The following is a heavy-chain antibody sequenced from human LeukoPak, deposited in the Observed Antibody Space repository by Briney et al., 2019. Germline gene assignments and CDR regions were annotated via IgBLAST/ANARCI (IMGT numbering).Heavy chain of an antibody. CDR3: TTYGSGSPYTYYYYYYMDV. J-gene: IGHJ6*03. CDR2: ISSSGSTI. CDR1: GCTFSDYY. V-gene: IGHV3-11*01. D-gene: IGHD3-10*01. Sequence: PGGSLRLSCAASGCTFSDYYMSWIRQAPGKGLEWVSYISSSGSTIYYADSVKGRFTISRDNAKNSLYLQMNSLRAEDTAVYYCTTYGSGSPYTYYYYYYMDVWGKGTTVTVSS.